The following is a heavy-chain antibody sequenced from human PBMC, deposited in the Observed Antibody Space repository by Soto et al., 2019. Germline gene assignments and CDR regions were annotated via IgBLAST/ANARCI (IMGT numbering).Heavy chain of an antibody. CDR2: IYYRGNA. Sequence: QLQLQVSGQGLVKPSETLSLTCSVSDDSIISDKYYWGWIRQPPGKGLEWIGSIYYRGNAYYNPSLQTRVTRSLDKSKSQFSLKLNSVTAADSAVYFCARLEGLATISYYFDFWGPGALVTVSS. D-gene: IGHD3-3*01. V-gene: IGHV4-39*01. CDR1: DDSIISDKYY. CDR3: ARLEGLATISYYFDF. J-gene: IGHJ4*02.